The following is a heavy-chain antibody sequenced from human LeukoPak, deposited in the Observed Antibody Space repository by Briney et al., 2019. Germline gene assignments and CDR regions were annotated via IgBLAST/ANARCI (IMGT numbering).Heavy chain of an antibody. Sequence: SETLSLTCTVSGVSISSGSYYWRWIRQPAGKGLEWIGRIYTSGSTNYNPSLKSRVTISVDTSKNQFSLKLSSVTAAGTAVYYCARVGSSGVRYWGQGTLVTVSS. V-gene: IGHV4-61*02. CDR2: IYTSGST. J-gene: IGHJ4*02. CDR3: ARVGSSGVRY. CDR1: GVSISSGSYY. D-gene: IGHD6-19*01.